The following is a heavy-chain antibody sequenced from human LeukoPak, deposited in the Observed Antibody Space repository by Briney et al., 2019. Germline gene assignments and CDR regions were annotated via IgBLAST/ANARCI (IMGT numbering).Heavy chain of an antibody. Sequence: GGSLRLSCAASGFTFSTSLMHWVRQVPGKGLVWVSRINSDGRSTDYANSVKGRFTISRDNTKNTLYLQMNSLRVEDTAMYYCAHTVWSGNYFDYWGQGTLVTVSS. J-gene: IGHJ4*02. V-gene: IGHV3-74*01. CDR2: INSDGRST. CDR3: AHTVWSGNYFDY. CDR1: GFTFSTSL. D-gene: IGHD3-3*01.